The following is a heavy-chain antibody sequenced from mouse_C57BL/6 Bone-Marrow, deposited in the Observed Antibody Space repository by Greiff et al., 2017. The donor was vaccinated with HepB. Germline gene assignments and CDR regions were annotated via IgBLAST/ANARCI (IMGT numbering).Heavy chain of an antibody. CDR1: GYAFTNYL. D-gene: IGHD1-1*01. Sequence: VQRVESGAELVRPGTSVKVSCKASGYAFTNYLIEWVKQRPGQGLEWIGVINPGSGGTNYNEKFKGKATLTADKSSSTAYMQLSSLTSEDSAVYFCARWDGSSYWYFDVWGTGTTVTVSS. CDR2: INPGSGGT. J-gene: IGHJ1*03. V-gene: IGHV1-54*01. CDR3: ARWDGSSYWYFDV.